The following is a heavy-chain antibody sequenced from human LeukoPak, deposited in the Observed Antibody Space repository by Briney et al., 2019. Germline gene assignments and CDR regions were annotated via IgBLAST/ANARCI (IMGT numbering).Heavy chain of an antibody. D-gene: IGHD3-10*01. CDR2: IIPIFGTA. J-gene: IGHJ4*02. V-gene: IGHV1-69*13. CDR3: ARDYPLWRGYYGSGSHYLAY. Sequence: SVKVSCKASGGTFSSYAISWVRQAPGQGLEWMGGIIPIFGTANYAQKFQGRVTITADESTSTAYMELSSLRSEDTAVYYCARDYPLWRGYYGSGSHYLAYWGQGTLVTVSS. CDR1: GGTFSSYA.